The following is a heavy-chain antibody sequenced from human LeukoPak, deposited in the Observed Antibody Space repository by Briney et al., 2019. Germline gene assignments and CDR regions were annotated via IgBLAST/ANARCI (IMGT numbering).Heavy chain of an antibody. Sequence: GGSLRLSCAASGFTFSSYWMHWIHHAPGKGLVWVSRIKRDGSSPAYADSVKGRFTISRDNAKNTLYLQMNSLRAEDTAVYYCAALDNGRDYWGQGTLVTVSS. CDR3: AALDNGRDY. CDR1: GFTFSSYW. CDR2: IKRDGSSP. D-gene: IGHD1-14*01. J-gene: IGHJ4*02. V-gene: IGHV3-74*01.